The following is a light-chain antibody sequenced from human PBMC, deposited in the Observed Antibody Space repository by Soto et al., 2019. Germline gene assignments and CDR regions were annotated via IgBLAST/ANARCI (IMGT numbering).Light chain of an antibody. CDR1: DIGNYNL. J-gene: IGLJ1*01. V-gene: IGLV1-47*01. CDR2: KTN. Sequence: QSVVTQPASVSGSPGQSVTISCSGSDIGNYNLVSWYQHLPGRAPKLLIYKTNQRPSGVPDRFSGSKSGTSASLAISELRTEDEADYYCAAWDDGLHSYVFGTGTKLTVL. CDR3: AAWDDGLHSYV.